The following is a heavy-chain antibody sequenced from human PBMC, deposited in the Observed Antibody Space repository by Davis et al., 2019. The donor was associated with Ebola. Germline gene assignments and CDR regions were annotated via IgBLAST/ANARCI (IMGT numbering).Heavy chain of an antibody. Sequence: KVSCKGSGYSFTSYWIGWVRQMPGKGLEWMGIIYPGDSDTRYSPSFQGQVTISADKSISPAYLQWSSLKASDTAMYYCARIDGLEYSSSWYGGGGFQHWGQGTLVTVSS. CDR1: GYSFTSYW. CDR2: IYPGDSDT. D-gene: IGHD6-13*01. CDR3: ARIDGLEYSSSWYGGGGFQH. V-gene: IGHV5-51*01. J-gene: IGHJ1*01.